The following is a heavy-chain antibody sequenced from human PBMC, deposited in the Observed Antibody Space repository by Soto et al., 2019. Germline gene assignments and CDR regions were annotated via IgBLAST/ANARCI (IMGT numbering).Heavy chain of an antibody. V-gene: IGHV4-31*03. D-gene: IGHD3-22*01. Sequence: SETLSLTCTVPGGSISSGGYYWSWIRQHPGKGLEWIGYIYYSGSTYYNPSLKSRVTISVDTSKNQFSLKLSSVTAADTAVYYCAREALSFYDSSDYYYDRQFDYWGQGTLVTVSS. CDR1: GGSISSGGYY. CDR3: AREALSFYDSSDYYYDRQFDY. CDR2: IYYSGST. J-gene: IGHJ4*02.